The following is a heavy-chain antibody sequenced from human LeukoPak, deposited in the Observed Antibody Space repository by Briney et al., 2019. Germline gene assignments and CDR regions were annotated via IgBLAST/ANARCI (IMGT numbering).Heavy chain of an antibody. J-gene: IGHJ6*03. CDR1: GFTFSSYW. V-gene: IGHV3-7*01. CDR2: IKQDGSEK. Sequence: GGSLRLSCAASGFTFSSYWMSWVRQAPGKGLEWVANIKQDGSEKYYVDSVKGRFTISRDNAKNSLYLQMNSLRAEDTAVYYCARALPDGYSYGWYYYYYMDVWGKGTTVTISS. CDR3: ARALPDGYSYGWYYYYYMDV. D-gene: IGHD5-18*01.